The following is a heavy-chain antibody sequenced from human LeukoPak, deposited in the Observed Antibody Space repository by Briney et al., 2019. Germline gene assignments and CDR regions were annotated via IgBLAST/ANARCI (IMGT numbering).Heavy chain of an antibody. CDR3: ASSPRGYSYRTYFDY. D-gene: IGHD5-18*01. J-gene: IGHJ4*02. CDR2: IIPIFGTA. CDR1: GGTFSSYA. V-gene: IGHV1-69*13. Sequence: GASVKVSCKASGGTFSSYAISWVRQAPGQGLEWMGGIIPIFGTANYAQKFQGRVTITADESTSTAYMELSSLRSEDTAVYYCASSPRGYSYRTYFDYWGQGTLVTVSS.